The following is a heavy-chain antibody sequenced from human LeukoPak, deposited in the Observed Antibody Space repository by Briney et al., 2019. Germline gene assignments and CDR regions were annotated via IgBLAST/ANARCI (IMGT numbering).Heavy chain of an antibody. J-gene: IGHJ4*02. CDR3: ARDHAAAGTGLGF. CDR1: GYTFTRYY. Sequence: GASVKLSCKSSGYTFTRYYMHWVRQAPGPGLEWMGIIDPSGSSTTYAERFQGRVTVTRDTSTSTVYMELSSLRSEDTAIYYCARDHAAAGTGLGFWGQGTLVTVSS. D-gene: IGHD6-13*01. V-gene: IGHV1-46*01. CDR2: IDPSGSST.